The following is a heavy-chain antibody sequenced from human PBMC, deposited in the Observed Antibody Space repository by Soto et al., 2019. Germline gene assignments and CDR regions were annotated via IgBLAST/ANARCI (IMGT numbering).Heavy chain of an antibody. V-gene: IGHV3-23*01. CDR3: ARDRDMLAAAAFDY. J-gene: IGHJ4*02. CDR2: ISGSGGST. D-gene: IGHD6-13*01. CDR1: GFTFSSYA. Sequence: GGSLRLSCAASGFTFSSYAMSWVRQAPGKGLEWVSAISGSGGSTYYADSVKGRFTISRDNSKNTLYLQMNSMRVEDTAVYYCARDRDMLAAAAFDYWGQGALVTVSS.